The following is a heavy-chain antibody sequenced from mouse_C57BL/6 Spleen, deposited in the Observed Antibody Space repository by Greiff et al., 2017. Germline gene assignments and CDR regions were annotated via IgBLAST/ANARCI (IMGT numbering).Heavy chain of an antibody. V-gene: IGHV1-7*01. D-gene: IGHD2-2*01. CDR2: INPSSGYT. J-gene: IGHJ4*01. CDR3: ARSLVTTTGYAMDY. Sequence: VQLQQSGAELAKPGASVKLSCKASGYTFTSYWMHWVKQRPGQGLEWIGYINPSSGYTKYNQKFKDKATLTADKSSITAYMQLSSLTYEDSAVYYCARSLVTTTGYAMDYWGQGTSVTVSS. CDR1: GYTFTSYW.